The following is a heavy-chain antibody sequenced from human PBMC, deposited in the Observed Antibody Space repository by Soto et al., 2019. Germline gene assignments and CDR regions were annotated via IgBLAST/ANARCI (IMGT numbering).Heavy chain of an antibody. D-gene: IGHD2-15*01. CDR2: INHSGST. J-gene: IGHJ4*02. V-gene: IGHV4-34*01. CDR3: ARGRLGYCSGGSCYSRDYFDY. Sequence: QVQLQQWGAGLLKPSETLSLTCAVYGGSFSGYYWSWIRQPPGKGLEWIGEINHSGSTNYNPSLKGRDTISVDTSKRQFSRKLSSVTAADTAVYYCARGRLGYCSGGSCYSRDYFDYWGQGTLVTVSS. CDR1: GGSFSGYY.